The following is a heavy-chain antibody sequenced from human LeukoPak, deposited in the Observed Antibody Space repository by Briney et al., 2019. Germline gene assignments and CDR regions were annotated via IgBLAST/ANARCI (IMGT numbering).Heavy chain of an antibody. CDR1: GGSISSGSYY. J-gene: IGHJ1*01. CDR2: IYTSGST. Sequence: SETLSLTCTVSGGSISSGSYYWSWIRQPAGKGLEWIGRIYTSGSTNYNPSLKSRVTISVDTSKNQFSLKLSSVTAADTAVYYCARAGVVGYFQHWGQGTLVTVSS. D-gene: IGHD2-15*01. V-gene: IGHV4-61*02. CDR3: ARAGVVGYFQH.